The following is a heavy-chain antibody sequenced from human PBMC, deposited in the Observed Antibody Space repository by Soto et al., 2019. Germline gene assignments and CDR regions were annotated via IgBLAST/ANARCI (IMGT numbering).Heavy chain of an antibody. J-gene: IGHJ3*01. Sequence: QVQLVESGGGVVQPGTSLRLSCVATGFTFSNYGIHWVRQAPGRGLEWVAVIWHDGSQKYLADSVRGRFTISRDNSKNAVYLQMNSLRAEDTAVYYCAGRDDPFYVWGQGTMVTVSS. CDR3: AGRDDPFYV. V-gene: IGHV3-33*01. CDR1: GFTFSNYG. CDR2: IWHDGSQK.